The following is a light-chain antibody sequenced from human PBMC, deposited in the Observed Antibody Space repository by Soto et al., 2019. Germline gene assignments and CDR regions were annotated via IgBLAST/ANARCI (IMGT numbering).Light chain of an antibody. V-gene: IGLV1-44*01. CDR1: SSNIGDNA. CDR2: TNN. CDR3: GAWDDSLNGVI. J-gene: IGLJ2*01. Sequence: QSVVTQPPSASGTPVQRVTISCSGTSSNIGDNAVNWYQQLPGTAPKLLIYTNNRRPSGVPDRFSGSKSGTSASLAISGLQSEDEGDYYCGAWDDSLNGVIFGGGTKLTVL.